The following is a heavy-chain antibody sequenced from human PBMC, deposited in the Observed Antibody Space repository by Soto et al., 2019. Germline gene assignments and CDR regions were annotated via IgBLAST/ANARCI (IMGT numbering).Heavy chain of an antibody. CDR1: GGSFTSKNC. D-gene: IGHD3-22*01. CDR3: ASRNPGSSVDY. Sequence: SETLSLTCAVSGGSFTSKNCWTWVRQPPGQGLEWIGEIYPTGSTKYNPSLKSRVTISLDKTENQISLKVTSLPAADTAVYYCASRNPGSSVDYWGQGTLVTVSS. CDR2: IYPTGST. V-gene: IGHV4-4*02. J-gene: IGHJ4*02.